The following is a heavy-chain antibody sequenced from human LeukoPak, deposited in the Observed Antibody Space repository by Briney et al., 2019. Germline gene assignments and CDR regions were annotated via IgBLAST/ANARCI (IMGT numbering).Heavy chain of an antibody. CDR2: IYYSGST. CDR3: ARDLGAGVNAFDI. Sequence: MPSETLSLTCTVSGVSISSSSYYWGWIRQPPGKGLEWIGSIYYSGSTYYNPSLKSRVTISVDTSKNQFSLKLSSVTAADTAVYYCARDLGAGVNAFDIWGQGTMVTVSS. V-gene: IGHV4-39*07. D-gene: IGHD6-19*01. CDR1: GVSISSSSYY. J-gene: IGHJ3*02.